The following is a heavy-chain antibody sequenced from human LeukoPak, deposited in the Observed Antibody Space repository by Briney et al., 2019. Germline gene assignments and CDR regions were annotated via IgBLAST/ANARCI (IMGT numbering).Heavy chain of an antibody. J-gene: IGHJ4*02. Sequence: GASVKVSCKASGHTFSSYAMNWVRQAPGQGLEWMGWINTNNGNPTYARGFTGRFVFSLDTSVSTAYLQISSLKAEDTAVYYCARDQFGYNYGGEGNWGQGTLVTVSS. D-gene: IGHD5-18*01. CDR3: ARDQFGYNYGGEGN. CDR2: INTNNGNP. V-gene: IGHV7-4-1*02. CDR1: GHTFSSYA.